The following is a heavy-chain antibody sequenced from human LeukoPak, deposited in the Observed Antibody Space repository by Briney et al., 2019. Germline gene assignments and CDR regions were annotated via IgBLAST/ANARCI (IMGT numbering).Heavy chain of an antibody. V-gene: IGHV3-23*01. Sequence: PGGSLRLSCAASGFTFSSYAMHWVRQAPGKGLEWVSAISGSGGSTYYADSVKGRFTISRDNSKNTLYLQMNSLRAEDTAVYYCAKGNSGWYALLGYNWFDPWGQGTLVTVSS. CDR1: GFTFSSYA. J-gene: IGHJ5*02. CDR3: AKGNSGWYALLGYNWFDP. D-gene: IGHD6-19*01. CDR2: ISGSGGST.